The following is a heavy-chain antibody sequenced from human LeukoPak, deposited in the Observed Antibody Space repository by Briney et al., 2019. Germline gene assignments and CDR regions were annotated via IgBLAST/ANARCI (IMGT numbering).Heavy chain of an antibody. Sequence: AAVKVSCKTFGYTFTSNGISWMRQAPGQGLEWMGWISTYSGNTNYAQNLQGRVTMTTDTSTSTAYMELRSLRSDDTAVYYCARDKNWDLEYWGQGTLVTVS. CDR1: GYTFTSNG. J-gene: IGHJ4*02. D-gene: IGHD7-27*01. V-gene: IGHV1-18*01. CDR3: ARDKNWDLEY. CDR2: ISTYSGNT.